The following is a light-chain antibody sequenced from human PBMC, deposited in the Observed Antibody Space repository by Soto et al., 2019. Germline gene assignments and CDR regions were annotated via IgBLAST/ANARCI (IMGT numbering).Light chain of an antibody. V-gene: IGKV1-27*01. J-gene: IGKJ4*01. CDR2: AAS. CDR3: QKYNNGGALT. Sequence: DIQMTQSPSSLSASIGDRVTITCRASEGFSNYLAWFQQKPGKAPTLLIDAASTLQSGVPSRFSGSGSGTDFTLTINDLQPDDVATYYCQKYNNGGALTFGGGTKVEIK. CDR1: EGFSNY.